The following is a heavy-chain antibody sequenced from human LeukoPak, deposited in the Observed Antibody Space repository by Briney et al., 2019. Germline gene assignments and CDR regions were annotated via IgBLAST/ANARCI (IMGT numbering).Heavy chain of an antibody. J-gene: IGHJ4*02. CDR3: ATVASGWYPDY. CDR2: IDSSGIT. CDR1: GGSISSSSYY. D-gene: IGHD6-19*01. Sequence: SETLSLTCTVSGGSISSSSYYWSWIRQPAGKGLEWIGYIDSSGITNYNSSLNSRVTISLDTSQNQFSLKLNSVTAADTAVYYCATVASGWYPDYWGQGALVTVAS. V-gene: IGHV4-61*10.